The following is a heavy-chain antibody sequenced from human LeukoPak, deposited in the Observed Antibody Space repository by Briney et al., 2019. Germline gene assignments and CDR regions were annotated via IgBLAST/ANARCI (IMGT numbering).Heavy chain of an antibody. J-gene: IGHJ3*02. D-gene: IGHD4-17*01. Sequence: GGSLRLPCAASGFTFSSYGMHWVRQAPGKGPEWVAVISYDGSNKYYADSVKGRFTISRDNSKNTLYLQMNSLRAEDTAVYYCAKGIYGDYVAFDIWGQGTMVTVSS. CDR1: GFTFSSYG. V-gene: IGHV3-30*18. CDR3: AKGIYGDYVAFDI. CDR2: ISYDGSNK.